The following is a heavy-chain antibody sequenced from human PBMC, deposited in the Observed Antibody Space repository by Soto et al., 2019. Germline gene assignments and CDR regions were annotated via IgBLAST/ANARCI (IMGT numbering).Heavy chain of an antibody. CDR2: ISYDGSNK. CDR1: EFPFSNYG. Sequence: QVQLVESGGGVVQPGRSLRLSCAASEFPFSNYGMHWVRQAPGKGLEWVANISYDGSNKHYADSVKGRFTISIDNSKNMLFLQMSSLRTEDTAVYYCAGGQYYFDYCGQGTRVSVSS. V-gene: IGHV3-30*03. CDR3: AGGQYYFDY. D-gene: IGHD2-15*01. J-gene: IGHJ4*02.